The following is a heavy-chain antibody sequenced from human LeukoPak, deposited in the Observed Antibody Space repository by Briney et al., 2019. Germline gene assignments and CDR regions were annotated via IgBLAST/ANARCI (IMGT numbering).Heavy chain of an antibody. CDR2: IYYSGGT. Sequence: PSETLSLTCSVSGGSIISHYWSWIRQPPGKGLEWIGYIYYSGGTNYNPSLKSRVTISVDTSKNQISLKLNSVTAADAAVYYCARVWGGTYYYDSSGYYQHFDYWGQGTLVTVSS. CDR1: GGSIISHY. J-gene: IGHJ4*02. D-gene: IGHD3-22*01. V-gene: IGHV4-59*11. CDR3: ARVWGGTYYYDSSGYYQHFDY.